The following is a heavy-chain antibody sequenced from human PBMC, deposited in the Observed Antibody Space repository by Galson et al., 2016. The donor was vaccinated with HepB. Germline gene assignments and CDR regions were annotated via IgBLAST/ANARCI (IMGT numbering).Heavy chain of an antibody. Sequence: SLRLSCAASGFTFSSYWMSWVRQAPGKGLEWVANINQNGRDIFYGDSVKGRFTISRDNANNSSFLQMNILRVEDTAIYYCARGRFMDFVSQYSFAYWGQGALVTVSS. J-gene: IGHJ4*02. CDR1: GFTFSSYW. CDR3: ARGRFMDFVSQYSFAY. CDR2: INQNGRDI. V-gene: IGHV3-7*05. D-gene: IGHD5/OR15-5a*01.